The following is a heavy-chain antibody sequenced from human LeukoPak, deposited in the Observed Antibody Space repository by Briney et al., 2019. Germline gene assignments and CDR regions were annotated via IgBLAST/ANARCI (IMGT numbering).Heavy chain of an antibody. V-gene: IGHV1-24*01. Sequence: GASVTVSFTVSGYTLTELSMHWVRQAPGKGLEWMGGFDPEDGETIYAQKFQGRVTMTEDTSTDTAYMELSSLRSEDTAVYYCATGFGYYDWFDPWGQGTLVTVSS. D-gene: IGHD3-10*01. CDR3: ATGFGYYDWFDP. CDR2: FDPEDGET. J-gene: IGHJ5*02. CDR1: GYTLTELS.